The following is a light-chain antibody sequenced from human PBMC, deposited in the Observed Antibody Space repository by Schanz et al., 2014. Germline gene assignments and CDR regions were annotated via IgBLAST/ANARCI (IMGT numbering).Light chain of an antibody. CDR1: QSVSSTY. Sequence: EIVLTQSPGTLALSPGQRATLSCRASQSVSSTYLAWYQQRPGQAPRLLIYGASSRATGIPARFSGSGSGTDFTLTISRLEPEDFAVYYCQLFGNSPGWTFGQGTKVEIK. CDR3: QLFGNSPGWT. CDR2: GAS. V-gene: IGKV3-20*01. J-gene: IGKJ1*01.